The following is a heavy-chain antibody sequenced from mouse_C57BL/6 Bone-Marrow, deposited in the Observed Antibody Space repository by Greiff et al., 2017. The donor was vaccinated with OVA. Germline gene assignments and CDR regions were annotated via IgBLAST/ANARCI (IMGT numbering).Heavy chain of an antibody. D-gene: IGHD1-1*01. J-gene: IGHJ4*01. Sequence: QVQLQQPGAELVKPGASVKLSCKASGYTFTSYWMQWVKQRPGQGLEWIGEIDPSDSYTNYNQKFKGKATLTVDTSSSTAYMQLSSLTSEDSAVYYCARRRPNYYCPSMDYWGQGTSVTVSS. CDR1: GYTFTSYW. CDR2: IDPSDSYT. V-gene: IGHV1-50*01. CDR3: ARRRPNYYCPSMDY.